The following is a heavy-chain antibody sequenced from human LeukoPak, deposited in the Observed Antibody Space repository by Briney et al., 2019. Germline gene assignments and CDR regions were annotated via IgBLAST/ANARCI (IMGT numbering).Heavy chain of an antibody. CDR2: IYYSGST. D-gene: IGHD4-11*01. J-gene: IGHJ6*03. CDR1: GGSVSSHQ. Sequence: PSETLSLTCTVSGGSVSSHQWSWIRQPPGKGLEWIGYIYYSGSTNYNPSLKSRFTMSIDTSNNRFSLMLSSVTAADTAVYYCARGVLTTVSYYMDVWGKGTTVTVSS. CDR3: ARGVLTTVSYYMDV. V-gene: IGHV4-59*02.